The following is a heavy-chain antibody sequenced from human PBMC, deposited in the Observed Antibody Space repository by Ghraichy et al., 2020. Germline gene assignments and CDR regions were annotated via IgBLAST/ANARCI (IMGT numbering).Heavy chain of an antibody. J-gene: IGHJ6*02. V-gene: IGHV3-64D*09. CDR1: GFTFSSYA. D-gene: IGHD3-10*01. CDR2: ITTNGGST. CDR3: VKDQDITGDFFFYGVDS. Sequence: GGSLRLSCSPSGFTFSSYAMHWVRQAPGKGLEYVSSITTNGGSTYYADSVKGRFTISRDNSKNTLYLQMSSLRSEDTAVYYCVKDQDITGDFFFYGVDSWGHGTTVTVSS.